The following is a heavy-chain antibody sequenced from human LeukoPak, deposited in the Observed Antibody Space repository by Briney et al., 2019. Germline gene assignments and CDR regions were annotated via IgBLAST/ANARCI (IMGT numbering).Heavy chain of an antibody. V-gene: IGHV3-66*01. J-gene: IGHJ4*02. CDR2: IYIGGNR. Sequence: PGGSLRLSCAVSGFTVSSNYMSWVRQAPGKGLEWVSVIYIGGNRFYADAVKGRFTVSRDNSMNTVYLQMNSLRAEDTAVYYCAAPTADYSDSNAYLFDHWGQGALVTVSS. D-gene: IGHD3-22*01. CDR3: AAPTADYSDSNAYLFDH. CDR1: GFTVSSNY.